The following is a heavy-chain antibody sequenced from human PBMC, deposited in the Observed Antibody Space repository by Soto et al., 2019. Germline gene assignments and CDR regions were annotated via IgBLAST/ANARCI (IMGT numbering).Heavy chain of an antibody. CDR1: GYSISSGYY. V-gene: IGHV4-38-2*01. Sequence: SETLSLTCAVSGYSISSGYYWGWIRQPPGKGLKWIGSIYHSGSTYYNPSLKSRVTISVDTSKNQFSLKLSSVTAADTAVYYCARAAARTYYDLWSGYSGNWFDPWGQGTLVTVSS. J-gene: IGHJ5*02. CDR2: IYHSGST. CDR3: ARAAARTYYDLWSGYSGNWFDP. D-gene: IGHD3-3*01.